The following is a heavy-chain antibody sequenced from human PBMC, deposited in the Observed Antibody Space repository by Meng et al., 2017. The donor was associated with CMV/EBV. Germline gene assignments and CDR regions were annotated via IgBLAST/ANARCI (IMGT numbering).Heavy chain of an antibody. CDR1: GGSISSGDYD. V-gene: IGHV4-30-4*08. J-gene: IGHJ6*02. CDR3: ARAGYCSSTSCYLPLYGMDV. Sequence: LRLSCTVDGGSISSGDYDWSWNRQPPGKGLEWIGYIYYSGSTYYNPSLKSRVTISVDTSKNQFSLKLSAVTAADTALDYCARAGYCSSTSCYLPLYGMDVWGQGTTVTVSS. D-gene: IGHD2-2*01. CDR2: IYYSGST.